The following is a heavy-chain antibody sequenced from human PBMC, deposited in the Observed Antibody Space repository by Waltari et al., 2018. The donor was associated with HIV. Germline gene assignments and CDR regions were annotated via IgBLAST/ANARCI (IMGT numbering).Heavy chain of an antibody. CDR2: IIPVFGTP. Sequence: QVQLVQAGGEVKKPGSSVRVSCKTYGDTFTMLGIPWVRPAPGQGLEWMGGIIPVFGTPTFGRKFQGRLSIIADESASTAYMELSSLKSDDTAIYFCARFKFVGRRVDHFFDYWGQGSLVTVSS. CDR3: ARFKFVGRRVDHFFDY. D-gene: IGHD3-10*01. V-gene: IGHV1-69*12. J-gene: IGHJ4*02. CDR1: GDTFTMLG.